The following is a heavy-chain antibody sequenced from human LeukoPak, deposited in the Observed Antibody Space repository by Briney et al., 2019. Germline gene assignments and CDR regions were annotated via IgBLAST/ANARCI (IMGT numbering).Heavy chain of an antibody. CDR1: GSTFSDYY. D-gene: IGHD4-17*01. Sequence: GSLRLSCAASGSTFSDYYMSWIRQAPGKGLEWVSYISSSGSTIYYADSVKGRFTISRDNAKNSLYLQMNSLRAEDTAVYYCARGMTTVTTVDYWGQGTLVTVSS. CDR3: ARGMTTVTTVDY. CDR2: ISSSGSTI. V-gene: IGHV3-11*01. J-gene: IGHJ4*02.